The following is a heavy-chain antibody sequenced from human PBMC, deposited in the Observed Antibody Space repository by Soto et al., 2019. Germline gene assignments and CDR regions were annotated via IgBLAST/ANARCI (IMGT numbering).Heavy chain of an antibody. CDR1: GFTFSNAW. V-gene: IGHV3-15*07. J-gene: IGHJ6*02. D-gene: IGHD2-15*01. Sequence: GGSLRLSCAASGFTFSNAWMNWVRQAPGKGLEWVGRIKSKTDGGTADYAAPVKGRFTISRDDSKNTLYLQMDSLITEDTAVYYCTTQNCSGGSCYSGYYYYGLDFWGQGTTVTVSS. CDR2: IKSKTDGGTA. CDR3: TTQNCSGGSCYSGYYYYGLDF.